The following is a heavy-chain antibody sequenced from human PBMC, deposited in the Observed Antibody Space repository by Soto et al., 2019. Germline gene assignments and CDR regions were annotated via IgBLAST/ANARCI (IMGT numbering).Heavy chain of an antibody. CDR1: GGSISSSSYF. J-gene: IGHJ5*02. V-gene: IGHV4-39*01. Sequence: PSETLSLTCTVSGGSISSSSYFWGWIRQPPGKGLEWIGSIYYSGSTYYNPSLKSRVTVSVDTSKNQFSLKLSSVTAADTAVYYCARHPSDFRFGPWRQVTPVPVSS. D-gene: IGHD2-21*01. CDR3: ARHPSDFRFGP. CDR2: IYYSGST.